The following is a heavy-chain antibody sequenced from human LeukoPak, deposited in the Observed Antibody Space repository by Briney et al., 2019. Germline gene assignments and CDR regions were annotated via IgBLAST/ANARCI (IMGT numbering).Heavy chain of an antibody. J-gene: IGHJ4*02. CDR1: GFTFSSYA. V-gene: IGHV3-23*01. Sequence: GGSLRLSCAASGFTFSSYAMSWVRQAPGKGLEWVSSVSGSGGATYYADSVKGRFTISKDNSENTLFLQMNTLKAEDTAVYYCAKGYRLAARPFDYWGQGTLVTVSS. D-gene: IGHD6-6*01. CDR3: AKGYRLAARPFDY. CDR2: VSGSGGAT.